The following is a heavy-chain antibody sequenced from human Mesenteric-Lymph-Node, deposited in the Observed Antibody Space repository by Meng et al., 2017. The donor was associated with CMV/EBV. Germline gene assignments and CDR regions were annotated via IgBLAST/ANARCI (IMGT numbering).Heavy chain of an antibody. CDR3: AKDRRFRAFDY. CDR2: VWYDGTKQ. J-gene: IGHJ4*02. CDR1: DLTFGKHG. V-gene: IGHV3-33*06. D-gene: IGHD3-3*01. Sequence: CAASDLTFGKHGMHWVRQAPGKGLEWAAVVWYDGTKQYYAGSLKGRFIISRDNSKNTLYLQLTSLRAEDTAVYYCAKDRRFRAFDYWGQGTLVTVSS.